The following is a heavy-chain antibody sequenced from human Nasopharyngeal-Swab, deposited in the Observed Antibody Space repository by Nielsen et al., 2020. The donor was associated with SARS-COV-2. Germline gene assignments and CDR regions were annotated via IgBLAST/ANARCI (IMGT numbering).Heavy chain of an antibody. CDR1: GITFSSYW. CDR2: IKHDGSEK. CDR3: TRDPYSTPPDY. V-gene: IGHV3-7*01. D-gene: IGHD6-13*01. Sequence: GESLKLSCEASGITFSSYWMSWVRQAPGKGLEWVANIKHDGSEKNYVDSVKGRFTISRDNAKNFLFLQMNNLRAEDTAVYYCTRDPYSTPPDYWGQGTLVTVSS. J-gene: IGHJ4*02.